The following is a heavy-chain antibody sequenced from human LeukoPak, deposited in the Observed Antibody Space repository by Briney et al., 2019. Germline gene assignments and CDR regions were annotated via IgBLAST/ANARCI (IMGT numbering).Heavy chain of an antibody. Sequence: PGGSLRLSCAASGFTFSSYAMSWVRQAPGKGPEWVSVISGSGGSTNYADSVKGRFTVSRDNSKNTLYLQMNSLRAEDTAVYYCAKHSSSWYDSFDYWGQGTLVTVSS. J-gene: IGHJ4*02. CDR3: AKHSSSWYDSFDY. V-gene: IGHV3-23*01. CDR1: GFTFSSYA. CDR2: ISGSGGST. D-gene: IGHD6-13*01.